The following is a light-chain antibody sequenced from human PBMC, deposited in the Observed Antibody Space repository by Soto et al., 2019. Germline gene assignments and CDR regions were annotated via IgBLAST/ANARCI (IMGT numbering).Light chain of an antibody. CDR3: QQYNNWPWT. CDR1: QSVASSY. J-gene: IGKJ1*01. V-gene: IGKV3-20*01. Sequence: EVVLTQSPGTLSLSPGERVTLSCRASQSVASSYLAWYQQKPGRAPRLLFYSASSRATGIPDRFSGSGSGTDFTLTISRLEPEDFAVYYCQQYNNWPWTFGQGTKVEIK. CDR2: SAS.